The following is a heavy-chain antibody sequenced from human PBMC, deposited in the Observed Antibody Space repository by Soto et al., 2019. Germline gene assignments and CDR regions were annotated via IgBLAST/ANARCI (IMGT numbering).Heavy chain of an antibody. CDR2: IYYSGST. CDR3: ARFSYDFWSALGSYGMDV. V-gene: IGHV4-31*03. J-gene: IGHJ6*02. D-gene: IGHD3-3*01. CDR1: GGSISSAGYY. Sequence: KTSETLSLTCTVSGGSISSAGYYWSWIRQHPGEGLEWIGYIYYSGSTYYNPSLESRVTISVDTSKNQFALKLSSVTAAGTAVYYCARFSYDFWSALGSYGMDVWGQGTTVTVSS.